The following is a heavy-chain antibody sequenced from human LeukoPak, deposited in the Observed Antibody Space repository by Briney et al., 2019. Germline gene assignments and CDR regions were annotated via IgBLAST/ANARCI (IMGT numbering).Heavy chain of an antibody. CDR1: GFTFSSYP. CDR3: AREADCSGGNCYRGPFDI. J-gene: IGHJ3*02. V-gene: IGHV3-64*04. Sequence: GGSLRLSCSASGFTFSSYPMHWARQAPGKGLEYVSAISINGGSTYYADSVKARFTISRDNSKNTLYLQMNSLRVEDTAVYYCAREADCSGGNCYRGPFDIWGQGTMVTVSS. CDR2: ISINGGST. D-gene: IGHD2-15*01.